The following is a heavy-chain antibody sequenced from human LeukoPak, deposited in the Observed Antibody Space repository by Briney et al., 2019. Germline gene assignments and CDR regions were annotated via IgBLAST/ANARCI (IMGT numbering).Heavy chain of an antibody. D-gene: IGHD3-3*01. V-gene: IGHV4-34*01. CDR2: INHGGNT. CDR3: ANTIFRFDP. CDR1: GASFSDSY. Sequence: SETLSLTCAVYGASFSDSYWSWIRQPPGKGLEWIGEINHGGNTNYNPSLKSRVTMSVDTSKNQFSLKLNSVTVADTAVYYCANTIFRFDPWGQGTLVTVSS. J-gene: IGHJ5*01.